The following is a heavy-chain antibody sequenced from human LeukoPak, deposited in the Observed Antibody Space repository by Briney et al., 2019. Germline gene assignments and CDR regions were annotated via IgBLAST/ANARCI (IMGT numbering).Heavy chain of an antibody. J-gene: IGHJ4*02. CDR1: GFTFSSYE. D-gene: IGHD4-17*01. V-gene: IGHV3-48*03. CDR3: TRPSADDYGSNDY. Sequence: GGSLRLSCAASGFTFSSYEMNWVRQAPGKGLEWVSSLSRTSRTPTYGYYADSVKGRFTISRDNDKNELYLQMNSLRVEDTAVYYCTRPSADDYGSNDYWGQGTLVTVSS. CDR2: LSRTSRTPTYG.